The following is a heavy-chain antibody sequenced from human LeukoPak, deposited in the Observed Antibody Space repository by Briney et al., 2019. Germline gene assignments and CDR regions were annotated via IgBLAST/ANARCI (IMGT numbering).Heavy chain of an antibody. J-gene: IGHJ4*02. D-gene: IGHD3-22*01. Sequence: ASVKVSCKASGYTFTSYYMHWVRQAPGQGLEWMGIINPSGGSTSYAQKFQGRVTMNRDTSTSTVYMELSSLRSEDTAVYYCARQTYYYDSSGYTFDYWGQGTLVTVSS. CDR1: GYTFTSYY. CDR2: INPSGGST. CDR3: ARQTYYYDSSGYTFDY. V-gene: IGHV1-46*01.